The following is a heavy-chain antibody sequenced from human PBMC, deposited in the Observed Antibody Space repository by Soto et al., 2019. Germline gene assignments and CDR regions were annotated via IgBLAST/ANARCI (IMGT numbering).Heavy chain of an antibody. CDR1: GFTFSTFW. D-gene: IGHD6-13*01. J-gene: IGHJ3*02. CDR2: IKDDGSQK. Sequence: GGSLRLSCAASGFTFSTFWMSWVRQAPGRGLEWVANIKDDGSQKNYVDSVKGRFTISRDNAKDSVFLQMIRLRAEDTAVYYCARDNSILSSDNWYDAIDIWGQGTMVTVSS. CDR3: ARDNSILSSDNWYDAIDI. V-gene: IGHV3-7*03.